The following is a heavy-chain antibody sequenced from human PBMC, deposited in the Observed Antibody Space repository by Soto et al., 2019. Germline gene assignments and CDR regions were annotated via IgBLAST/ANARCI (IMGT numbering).Heavy chain of an antibody. J-gene: IGHJ5*02. CDR1: GGSLSSGSYY. CDR3: AAITMVRGVMVPFDP. D-gene: IGHD3-10*01. V-gene: IGHV4-61*01. CDR2: IYYSGST. Sequence: SETLSLTCTVSGGSLSSGSYYWSWIRQPPGKGLEWIGYIYYSGSTNYNPSLKSRVTISVDTSRNQFSLKLSSVTAADTAVYYCAAITMVRGVMVPFDPWGQGTLVTVS.